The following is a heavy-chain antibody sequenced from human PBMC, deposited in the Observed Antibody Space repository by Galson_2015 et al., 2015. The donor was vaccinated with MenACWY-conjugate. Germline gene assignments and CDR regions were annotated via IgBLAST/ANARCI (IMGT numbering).Heavy chain of an antibody. D-gene: IGHD4-17*01. V-gene: IGHV3-48*01. CDR3: AKGYGDYADYFDY. CDR1: GFSFSSHS. J-gene: IGHJ4*02. Sequence: SLRLSCAASGFSFSSHSMNWVRQAPGKGLEWVSYIDSISSNIRYADSVKGRFTISRDNAKNSLYLQMSSLRAEDTAVYYCAKGYGDYADYFDYWGQGTLVTVSS. CDR2: IDSISSNI.